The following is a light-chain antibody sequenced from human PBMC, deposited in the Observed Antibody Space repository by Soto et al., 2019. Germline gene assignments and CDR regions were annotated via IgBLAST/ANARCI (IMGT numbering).Light chain of an antibody. Sequence: DIVLTQSPGTLSLSPGDRATLSCRASQIVRGSQLSWYQQIPGQAPRLLIYGAASRATGIPDRFSGSGFGTDFTLIISRLEPEDFAVYHCQQYYNSPFTFGQGTRLE. CDR1: QIVRGSQ. V-gene: IGKV3-20*01. CDR2: GAA. CDR3: QQYYNSPFT. J-gene: IGKJ5*01.